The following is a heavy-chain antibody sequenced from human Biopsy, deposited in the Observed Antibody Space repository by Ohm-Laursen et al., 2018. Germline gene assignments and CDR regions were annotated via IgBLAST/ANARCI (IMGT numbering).Heavy chain of an antibody. CDR2: IYYSVMT. D-gene: IGHD4-11*01. CDR1: GDSVTKYY. CDR3: ARDSGILNYGNFKYYHYYGMDV. Sequence: SQTLSLTCTVSGDSVTKYYWSWIRQPPGKGLEWIGHIYYSVMTNYNSSLQSRVSISVDTSRTQVSLTLSSVTAADTAVYYCARDSGILNYGNFKYYHYYGMDVWGQGTKVTVSS. J-gene: IGHJ6*02. V-gene: IGHV4-59*02.